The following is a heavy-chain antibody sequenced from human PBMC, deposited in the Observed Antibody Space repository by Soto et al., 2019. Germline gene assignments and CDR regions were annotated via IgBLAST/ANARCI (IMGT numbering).Heavy chain of an antibody. J-gene: IGHJ4*02. Sequence: PSETLSLTCTVSDDSISSSSYFLSCVREPPWKGLEWIGAISFGGPTYYNPSLRSRVTLFVDTSQSQFSLDLTSVTAADTAMYYCARHRRETGTYAQPLDSWGQGTLVTVSS. V-gene: IGHV4-39*01. CDR3: ARHRRETGTYAQPLDS. CDR1: DDSISSSSYF. D-gene: IGHD1-1*01. CDR2: ISFGGPT.